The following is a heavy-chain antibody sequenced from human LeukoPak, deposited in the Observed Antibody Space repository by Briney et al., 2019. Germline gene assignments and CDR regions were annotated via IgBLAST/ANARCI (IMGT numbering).Heavy chain of an antibody. V-gene: IGHV4-4*07. Sequence: PSETLSLPCTVSGGSISSYYWSWIRQPAGKGLEWLGRIYTSGSTNYNPSLKSRVTMSVDTSKNQFSLKLSSVTAADTAVYYCAREDGGSYSNWFDPWGQGTLVTVSS. J-gene: IGHJ5*02. CDR1: GGSISSYY. CDR3: AREDGGSYSNWFDP. CDR2: IYTSGST. D-gene: IGHD1-26*01.